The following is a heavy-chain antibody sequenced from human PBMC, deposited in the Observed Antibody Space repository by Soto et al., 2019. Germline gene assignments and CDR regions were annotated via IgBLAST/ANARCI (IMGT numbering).Heavy chain of an antibody. J-gene: IGHJ6*02. Sequence: AASVKVSCKASGGTFSSYAISWVRQAPGQGLEWMGGIIPIFGTANYAQKFQGRVTITADKSTSTAYMELSSLRSEDTAVYYCARAMVVVTAIHYYYGMDVWGQGTTVTVSS. CDR1: GGTFSSYA. D-gene: IGHD2-21*02. V-gene: IGHV1-69*06. CDR2: IIPIFGTA. CDR3: ARAMVVVTAIHYYYGMDV.